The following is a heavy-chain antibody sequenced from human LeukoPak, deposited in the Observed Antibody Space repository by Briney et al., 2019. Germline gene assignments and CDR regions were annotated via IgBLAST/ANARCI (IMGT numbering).Heavy chain of an antibody. CDR2: IYYSGST. CDR1: GFTFSSYA. Sequence: GSLRLSCAASGFTFSSYAMSWIRQPPGKGLEWIGYIYYSGSTNYNPSLKSRVTISVDTSKNQFSLKLSSVTAADTAVYYCAREERYSSSWGRYYYYGMDAWGQGTTVTVSS. CDR3: AREERYSSSWGRYYYYGMDA. V-gene: IGHV4-59*12. J-gene: IGHJ6*02. D-gene: IGHD6-13*01.